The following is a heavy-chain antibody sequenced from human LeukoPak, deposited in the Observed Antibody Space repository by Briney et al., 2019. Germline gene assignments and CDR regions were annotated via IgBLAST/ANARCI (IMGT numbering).Heavy chain of an antibody. CDR3: ARADYSSTWSHDYYYMDV. V-gene: IGHV4-4*02. CDR1: GVSISSNNW. Sequence: SETLSLTCAVSGVSISSNNWWNWVRQPPGKGLEWIGEIYHSGSSNYNPSLKSRVTISVDTSKNQFSLKLSSVTAADTAVYYCARADYSSTWSHDYYYMDVWGKGTTVTVSS. J-gene: IGHJ6*03. CDR2: IYHSGSS. D-gene: IGHD6-13*01.